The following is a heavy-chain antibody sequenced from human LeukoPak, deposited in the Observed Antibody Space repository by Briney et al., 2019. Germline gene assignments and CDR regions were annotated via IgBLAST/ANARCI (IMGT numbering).Heavy chain of an antibody. J-gene: IGHJ3*02. CDR2: IIPIFGTA. CDR3: ARAWWSTGDDAFDI. V-gene: IGHV1-69*05. CDR1: GGTFSSYA. Sequence: GASVKVSCKASGGTFSSYAISWVRQAPGQGLEWMGGIIPIFGTANYAQKFQGRVTITTDESTSTAYMELSSLRSEDTAVYYCARAWWSTGDDAFDIWGQGTMVAVSS. D-gene: IGHD2-8*02.